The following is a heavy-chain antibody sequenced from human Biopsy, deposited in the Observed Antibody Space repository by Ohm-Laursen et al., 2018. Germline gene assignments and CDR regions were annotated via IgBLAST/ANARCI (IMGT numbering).Heavy chain of an antibody. CDR3: ARGNGPSA. V-gene: IGHV3-30*07. CDR2: TSFDGSNK. D-gene: IGHD4-23*01. J-gene: IGHJ5*02. Sequence: SLRLSCAASGFGFYAMHWVRQPPGKGLEWLAVTSFDGSNKFYAESVRGRFTISRDNARNSVYLQMNSLRAEDTAIYYCARGNGPSAWGQGTLVTVSS. CDR1: GFGFYA.